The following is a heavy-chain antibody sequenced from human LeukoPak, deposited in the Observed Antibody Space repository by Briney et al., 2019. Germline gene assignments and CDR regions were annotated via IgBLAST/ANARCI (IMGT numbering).Heavy chain of an antibody. CDR3: AKQRSEVPVAAANY. CDR1: GFTFSSYS. D-gene: IGHD2-2*01. J-gene: IGHJ4*02. CDR2: IDFRSGDS. V-gene: IGHV3-21*01. Sequence: KAGGSLRLSCAASGFTFSSYSMNWVRQAPGKGLEWVSSIDFRSGDSFYADSVKGRFAISRDNAKRSLYLQMNSLRVEDTAVYYCAKQRSEVPVAAANYWGQGSLVTVSS.